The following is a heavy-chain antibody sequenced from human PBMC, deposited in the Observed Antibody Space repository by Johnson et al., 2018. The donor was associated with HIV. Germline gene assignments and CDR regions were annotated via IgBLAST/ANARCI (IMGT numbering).Heavy chain of an antibody. CDR1: GFTFTTYA. CDR3: AKERAYIRSFDI. D-gene: IGHD1-14*01. J-gene: IGHJ3*02. CDR2: ISYDGSNK. Sequence: QMLLVESGGGMVQPGRSLRLSCAASGFTFTTYALHWVRQAPGKGLEWVAVISYDGSNKYYADSVKDRFTISRDNSKNTLYLQINSLRAEDTAMYYCAKERAYIRSFDIWGQGTVVTVSS. V-gene: IGHV3-30*14.